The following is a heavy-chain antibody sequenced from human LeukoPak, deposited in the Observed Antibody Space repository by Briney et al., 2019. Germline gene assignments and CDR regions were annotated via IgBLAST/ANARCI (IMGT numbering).Heavy chain of an antibody. CDR2: INTCNGDT. CDR1: GYTFTSYA. D-gene: IGHD2-2*02. Sequence: ASVKVSCKASGYTFTSYAIHWVRQAPGQRLEWLGWINTCNGDTRYSQTFQARVTITSDTSASTAYMELSSLRSEDTAVYYCARDSSYCSSTSCYTANTFDYWGQGTLVTVSS. CDR3: ARDSSYCSSTSCYTANTFDY. J-gene: IGHJ4*02. V-gene: IGHV1-3*04.